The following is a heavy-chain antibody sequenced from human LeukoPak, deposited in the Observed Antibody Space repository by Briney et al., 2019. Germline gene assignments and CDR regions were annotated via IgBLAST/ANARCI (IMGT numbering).Heavy chain of an antibody. CDR1: GGSFSGYY. D-gene: IGHD5-18*01. J-gene: IGHJ4*02. CDR3: ARHRRYSYGCDY. CDR2: INHSGST. V-gene: IGHV4-34*01. Sequence: SETLSLTCAVYGGSFSGYYWSWIRQPPGKGLEWIGEINHSGSTNYNPSLKSRVTISVDTSKNQFSLKLSSVTAADTAVYYCARHRRYSYGCDYWGQGTLVTVSP.